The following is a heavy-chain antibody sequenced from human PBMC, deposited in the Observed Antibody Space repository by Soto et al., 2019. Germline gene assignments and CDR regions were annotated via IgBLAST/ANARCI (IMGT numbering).Heavy chain of an antibody. CDR3: ARATYDSSTYYLDY. J-gene: IGHJ4*02. D-gene: IGHD3-22*01. Sequence: QVQLQESGPGLVKPSQTLSLTCTVSGASISGGDYYWTWIRQPPGKGLEWIGSIYYTGNTYSNPTLESRLSISVDPSNHQFALSLTSVTAPDTAIYYCARATYDSSTYYLDYWGQGTLVTVSS. V-gene: IGHV4-30-4*01. CDR2: IYYTGNT. CDR1: GASISGGDYY.